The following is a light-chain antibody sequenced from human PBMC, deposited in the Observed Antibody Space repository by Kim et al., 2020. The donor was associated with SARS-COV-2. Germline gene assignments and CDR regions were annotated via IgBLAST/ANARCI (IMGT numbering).Light chain of an antibody. CDR3: QQYNNWPWT. Sequence: VSPGERGTLTCRASQSVSNNLAWYQQKPGQAPRLLIYDASARAPGIPASLSGSGSGTEFTLTISSLQSEDFAVYYCQQYNNWPWTCGQGTKVDIK. CDR1: QSVSNN. V-gene: IGKV3-15*01. CDR2: DAS. J-gene: IGKJ1*01.